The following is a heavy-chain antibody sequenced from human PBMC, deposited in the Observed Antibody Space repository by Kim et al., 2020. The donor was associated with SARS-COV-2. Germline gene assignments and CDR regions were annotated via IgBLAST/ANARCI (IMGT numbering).Heavy chain of an antibody. CDR1: GFTFSSYW. V-gene: IGHV3-74*01. CDR3: ARTGSIYYYYGMDV. CDR2: INSDGSST. Sequence: GGSLRLSCAASGFTFSSYWMHWVRQAPGKGLVWVSRINSDGSSTSYADSVKGRFTISRDNAKNTLYLQMNSLRAEDTAVYYCARTGSIYYYYGMDVWGQGTTVTVSS. D-gene: IGHD6-6*01. J-gene: IGHJ6*02.